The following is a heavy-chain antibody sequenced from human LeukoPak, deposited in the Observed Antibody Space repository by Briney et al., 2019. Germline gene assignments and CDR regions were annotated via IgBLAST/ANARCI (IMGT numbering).Heavy chain of an antibody. CDR2: IYSGGST. D-gene: IGHD2-21*02. Sequence: GGSLRLSCAASGFTFSSYAMHWVRQAPGKGLEWVAVIYSGGSTYYADSVKGRFTISRDNSKNTLYLQMNSLRAEDTAVYYCARAYCGGDCYFPYYFDYWGQGTLVTVSS. V-gene: IGHV3-66*01. CDR3: ARAYCGGDCYFPYYFDY. CDR1: GFTFSSYA. J-gene: IGHJ4*02.